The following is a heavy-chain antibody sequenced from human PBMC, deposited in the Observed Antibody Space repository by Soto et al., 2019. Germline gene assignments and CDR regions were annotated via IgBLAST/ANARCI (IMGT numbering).Heavy chain of an antibody. J-gene: IGHJ4*02. D-gene: IGHD6-13*01. V-gene: IGHV4-39*07. CDR3: ARAAMGGSSWPFDY. Sequence: PSETLSLTCTVSGGSISSSGYYWAWIRQSPEKGLEWIASIYYSGSTYYTPSLKSRLTISGDKSKNQFSLKLSSVTAADTAVYYCARAAMGGSSWPFDYWGQGTLVTVSS. CDR1: GGSISSSGYY. CDR2: IYYSGST.